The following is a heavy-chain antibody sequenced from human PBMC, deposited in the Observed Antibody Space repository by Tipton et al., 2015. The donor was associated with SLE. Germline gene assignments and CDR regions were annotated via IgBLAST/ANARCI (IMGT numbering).Heavy chain of an antibody. Sequence: SLRLSCAASGFTFDDYAMYWVRQDPGKGLEWVSLISGDGGSTYYADSVKGRFTISRDNSKNSLYLQMNSLRTEDTALYYCAKGGDFWSGYPMYYFDYWGQGTLVTVSS. V-gene: IGHV3-43*02. CDR3: AKGGDFWSGYPMYYFDY. CDR1: GFTFDDYA. CDR2: ISGDGGST. D-gene: IGHD3-3*01. J-gene: IGHJ4*02.